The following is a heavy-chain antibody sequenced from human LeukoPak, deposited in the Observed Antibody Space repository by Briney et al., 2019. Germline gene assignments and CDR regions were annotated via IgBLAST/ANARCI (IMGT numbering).Heavy chain of an antibody. CDR1: GFTFSTYA. Sequence: PGGSLRLSCAASGFTFSTYAMHWVRQAPGKGLEWVAVISYDGSNKYYADSVKGRFTISRDNSKNTLYLQMNSLRAEDTAVYYCARDWQQLVSGQVLGYWGQGTLVTVSS. CDR2: ISYDGSNK. D-gene: IGHD6-13*01. J-gene: IGHJ4*02. V-gene: IGHV3-30-3*01. CDR3: ARDWQQLVSGQVLGY.